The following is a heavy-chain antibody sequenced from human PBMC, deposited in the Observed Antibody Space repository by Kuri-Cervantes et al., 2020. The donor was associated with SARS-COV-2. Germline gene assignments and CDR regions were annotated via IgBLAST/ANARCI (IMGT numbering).Heavy chain of an antibody. CDR3: ATGPAQIVGATNYNWFDP. CDR1: GYTPTELS. J-gene: IGHJ5*02. CDR2: FDPEDGET. V-gene: IGHV1-24*01. Sequence: ASVKVSCKVSGYTPTELSMHWVRQAPGKGLEWMGGFDPEDGETIYAQKFQGRVTMTEGTSTDTAYMELSSLRSEDTAVYYCATGPAQIVGATNYNWFDPWGQGTLVTVSS. D-gene: IGHD1-26*01.